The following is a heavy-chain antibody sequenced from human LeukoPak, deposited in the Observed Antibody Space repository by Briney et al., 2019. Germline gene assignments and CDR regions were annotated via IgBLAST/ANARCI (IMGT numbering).Heavy chain of an antibody. V-gene: IGHV3-30*14. CDR1: GFTFSSYA. D-gene: IGHD6-19*01. CDR3: AGSVAGTVDY. CDR2: ISYDGSNK. J-gene: IGHJ4*02. Sequence: GGSLRLSCAASGFTFSSYAMHWVRQAPGKGLEWVAVISYDGSNKYYADSVKGRFTISRDNSKNTLYLQMNTLRAEDTAVYYCAGSVAGTVDYWGQGTLVTVSS.